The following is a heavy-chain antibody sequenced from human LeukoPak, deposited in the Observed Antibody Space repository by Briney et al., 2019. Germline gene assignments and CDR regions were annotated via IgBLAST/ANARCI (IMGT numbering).Heavy chain of an antibody. V-gene: IGHV3-7*03. Sequence: GGSLRLSCAVSGFTLSSYWMSWVRQAPGKGLEWVANIKRDGSEKYYVDSVKGRFTISRDNSKNSLYLQMNSLRAEDTALYYCARVFGSIAAAGNNYWGQGTLVTVSS. CDR1: GFTLSSYW. D-gene: IGHD6-13*01. J-gene: IGHJ4*02. CDR2: IKRDGSEK. CDR3: ARVFGSIAAAGNNY.